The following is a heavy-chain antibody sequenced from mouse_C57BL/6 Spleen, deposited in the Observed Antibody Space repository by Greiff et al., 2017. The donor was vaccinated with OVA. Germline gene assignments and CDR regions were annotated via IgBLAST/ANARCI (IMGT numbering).Heavy chain of an antibody. CDR1: GYTFTSYW. CDR2: IYPGSGST. J-gene: IGHJ3*01. D-gene: IGHD2-3*01. Sequence: QVQLQQPGTELVKPGASVKMSCKASGYTFTSYWITWVKQRPGQGLEWIGDIYPGSGSTNYNEKFKSKATLTVDTSSSTAYMQLSSLTSEDSAVYYCARGDFHYDGYFAYWGQGTLVTVSA. CDR3: ARGDFHYDGYFAY. V-gene: IGHV1-55*01.